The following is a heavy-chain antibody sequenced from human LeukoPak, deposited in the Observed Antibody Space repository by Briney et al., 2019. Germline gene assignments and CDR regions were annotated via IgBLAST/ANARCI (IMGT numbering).Heavy chain of an antibody. CDR3: ARAAPIMITFGGVIVGGGFDY. CDR2: IGTAGDP. J-gene: IGHJ4*02. Sequence: GWSLRLSCAASGFTFSSYDMHWVRQATGKGLEWVSAIGTAGDPYYPGSVKGRFTISRENAKNSLYLQMNSLRAGDTAVYYCARAAPIMITFGGVIVGGGFDYWGQGTLVTVSS. D-gene: IGHD3-16*02. CDR1: GFTFSSYD. V-gene: IGHV3-13*05.